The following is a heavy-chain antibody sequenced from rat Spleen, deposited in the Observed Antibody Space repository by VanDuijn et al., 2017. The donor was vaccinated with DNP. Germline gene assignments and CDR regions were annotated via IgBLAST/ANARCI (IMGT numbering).Heavy chain of an antibody. V-gene: IGHV3-3*01. CDR2: INSAGSI. CDR3: ARWKIGPHYFDY. Sequence: VQLQESGPGLVEPSQSLSLTCSVTDYSITSCCRWTWIRKFPGHKLEWMGYINSAGSIEYNPSLKGRISITSDTSKNQLFLQLNSVSTEDTATYYCARWKIGPHYFDYWGQGVMVTVSS. CDR1: DYSITSCCR. D-gene: IGHD1-5*01. J-gene: IGHJ2*01.